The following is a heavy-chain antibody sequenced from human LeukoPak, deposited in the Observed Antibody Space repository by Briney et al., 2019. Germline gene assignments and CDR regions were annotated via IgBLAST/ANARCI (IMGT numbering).Heavy chain of an antibody. J-gene: IGHJ4*02. CDR3: ARAEYSSSSFDY. CDR2: IIPIFGTA. V-gene: IGHV1-69*13. CDR1: GGTFSSYA. D-gene: IGHD6-6*01. Sequence: RASVTASCKASGGTFSSYAISWVRQAPGQGLEWMGGIIPIFGTANYAQKFQGRVTITADESTSTAYMELSSLRSEDTAVYYCARAEYSSSSFDYWGQGTLVTVSS.